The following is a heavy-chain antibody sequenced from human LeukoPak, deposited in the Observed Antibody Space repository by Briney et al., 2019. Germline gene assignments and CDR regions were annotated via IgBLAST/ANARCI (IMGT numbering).Heavy chain of an antibody. CDR3: ARDNPVPV. CDR2: IYSSGTT. D-gene: IGHD6-6*01. V-gene: IGHV4-59*01. Sequence: SETLSLTCAVSDGSISGSYWSWIRQPPGKGLEWIGYIYSSGTTRYNPSLKSRVTISVDTSKNHFSLNLSSMTAADTAVYYCARDNPVPVWGQGALVTVSS. J-gene: IGHJ4*02. CDR1: DGSISGSY.